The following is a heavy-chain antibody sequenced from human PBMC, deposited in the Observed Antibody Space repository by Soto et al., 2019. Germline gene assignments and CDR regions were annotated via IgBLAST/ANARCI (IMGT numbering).Heavy chain of an antibody. CDR1: GGSISPSY. V-gene: IGHV4-59*01. Sequence: QVRLQESGPGLVEPSETLSLTCTVSGGSISPSYWYWVRQPPGKRLELIGCIYYTGNTYYNPYLKSRVTISRDTSKNQFSLEVTSVTAADTAMYYCAAGLDHNKVGYWGQGTLVTVSS. CDR3: AAGLDHNKVGY. CDR2: IYYTGNT. J-gene: IGHJ4*02. D-gene: IGHD3-16*01.